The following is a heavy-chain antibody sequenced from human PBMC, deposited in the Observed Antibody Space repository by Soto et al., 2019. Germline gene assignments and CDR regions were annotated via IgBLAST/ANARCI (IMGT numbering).Heavy chain of an antibody. D-gene: IGHD3-22*01. CDR1: GYSNSSGYY. CDR2: MDHSGNA. V-gene: IGHV4-38-2*01. Sequence: ETLSLTCAVSGYSNSSGYYWGWIRQPPGKGLQWIGNMDHSGNAYYNPTLMSLVSISIDASNYQVSLRLSSLTAADAAVHYCARFSCFDGGGFYYYFEYWGQETPVTVSS. J-gene: IGHJ4*02. CDR3: ARFSCFDGGGFYYYFEY.